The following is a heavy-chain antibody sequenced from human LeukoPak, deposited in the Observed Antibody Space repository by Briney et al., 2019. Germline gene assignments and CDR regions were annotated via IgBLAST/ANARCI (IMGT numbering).Heavy chain of an antibody. CDR1: GFTFSSYA. J-gene: IGHJ6*02. Sequence: GGSLRLSCAASGFTFSSYAMSWVRQAPGKGLEWVSAISGSGGSTYYADSVKGRFTISRDNSKNTLYLQMNSLRAEDTAVYYCAKALSIRYYYYGMDVWGQGTTVTVSS. V-gene: IGHV3-23*01. CDR3: AKALSIRYYYYGMDV. D-gene: IGHD2/OR15-2a*01. CDR2: ISGSGGST.